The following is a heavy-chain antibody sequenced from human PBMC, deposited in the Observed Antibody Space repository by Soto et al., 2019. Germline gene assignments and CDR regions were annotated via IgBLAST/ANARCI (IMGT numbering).Heavy chain of an antibody. CDR2: ISYDGSNK. J-gene: IGHJ4*02. V-gene: IGHV3-30*03. CDR1: GFTFSSYG. D-gene: IGHD2-21*02. Sequence: GGSLRLSCAASGFTFSSYGMHWVRQAPGKGLEWVAVISYDGSNKYYADSVKGRFTISRDNSKNTLYLQMNSLRAEDTAVYYCARVVVTAVLDYWGQGTLVTASS. CDR3: ARVVVTAVLDY.